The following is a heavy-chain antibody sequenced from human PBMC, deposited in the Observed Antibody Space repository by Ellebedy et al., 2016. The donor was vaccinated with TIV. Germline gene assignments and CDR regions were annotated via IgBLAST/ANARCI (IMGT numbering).Heavy chain of an antibody. D-gene: IGHD1-26*01. V-gene: IGHV4-39*07. Sequence: MPSETLSLTCTVSGGSISSSSYHWGWIRQPPGKGLEWIGIIHYSGSTHYNPSLKSRVTISVDTSKNQFSLKLSSVTAADTAVYYCARYEGATARLDYWGQGTLVTVSS. CDR2: IHYSGST. CDR3: ARYEGATARLDY. J-gene: IGHJ4*02. CDR1: GGSISSSSYH.